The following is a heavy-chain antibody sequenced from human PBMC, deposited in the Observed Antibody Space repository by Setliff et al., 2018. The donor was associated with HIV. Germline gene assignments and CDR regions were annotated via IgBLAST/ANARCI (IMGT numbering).Heavy chain of an antibody. V-gene: IGHV4-59*11. Sequence: SETLSLTCTVSGGSISSHYWSWIRQPPGQGLEWIGSVYYSGSTNYNPSLKSRINISLDTSKHQFSLKLGSVTAADTAVYFCSTVVTLAYCHDGLCPAFDSWGQGALVTVSS. CDR3: STVVTLAYCHDGLCPAFDS. J-gene: IGHJ4*02. D-gene: IGHD2-8*01. CDR1: GGSISSHY. CDR2: VYYSGST.